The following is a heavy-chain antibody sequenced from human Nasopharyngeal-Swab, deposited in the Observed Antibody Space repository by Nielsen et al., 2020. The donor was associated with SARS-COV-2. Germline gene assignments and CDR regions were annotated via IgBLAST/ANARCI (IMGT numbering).Heavy chain of an antibody. CDR2: ISGSGSNT. J-gene: IGHJ4*02. D-gene: IGHD1-1*01. Sequence: GESLKISCAASGFTFDNYAMSWVRQPPGRGLEWVSSISGSGSNTYYRDSVKGRFTISRDNAKNSLYLQMNSLRAEDTAVCYCAREMPPGRELDYWGQGTLVTVSS. CDR1: GFTFDNYA. CDR3: AREMPPGRELDY. V-gene: IGHV3-23*01.